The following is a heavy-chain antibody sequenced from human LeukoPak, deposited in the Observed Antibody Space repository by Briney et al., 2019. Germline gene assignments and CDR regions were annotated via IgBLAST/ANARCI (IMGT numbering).Heavy chain of an antibody. Sequence: SETLSLTCTVSGGSISSHYWSWIRQPPGKGLEWIGYIYYSGSTNYNPSLKSRVTMSVDTSKNQFSLKLSSVTAADTAVYYCARLEDTVFDYWGQGTLVTVSS. V-gene: IGHV4-59*11. D-gene: IGHD5-18*01. J-gene: IGHJ4*02. CDR2: IYYSGST. CDR1: GGSISSHY. CDR3: ARLEDTVFDY.